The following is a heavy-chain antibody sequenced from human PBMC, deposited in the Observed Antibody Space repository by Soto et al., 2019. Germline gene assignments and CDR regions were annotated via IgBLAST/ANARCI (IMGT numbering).Heavy chain of an antibody. D-gene: IGHD6-19*01. J-gene: IGHJ5*02. CDR3: ARQSSGWYNWFDP. CDR2: IYYSGSI. V-gene: IGHV4-39*01. Sequence: SETLSLTCSVSGGSISSSSYYWGWIRQPPGKGLEWIGSIYYSGSIYYNPSLKSRVTISVDTSKNQFSLKLSSVTAAETAVYYWARQSSGWYNWFDPWGQGTLVTVSS. CDR1: GGSISSSSYY.